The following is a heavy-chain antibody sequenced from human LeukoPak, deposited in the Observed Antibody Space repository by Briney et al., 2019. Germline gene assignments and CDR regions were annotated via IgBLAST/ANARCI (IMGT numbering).Heavy chain of an antibody. V-gene: IGHV4-38-2*02. CDR2: IYHSGST. J-gene: IGHJ4*02. Sequence: SETLSLTCTVSGYSISSGYYWGWIRQPPGKGLEWIGSIYHSGSTYYNPSLKSRVTISVDTSKNQFSLKLSSMTAADTAVYYCARGALLWFGDRMEYYFDYWGQGTLLTVSS. D-gene: IGHD3-10*01. CDR1: GYSISSGYY. CDR3: ARGALLWFGDRMEYYFDY.